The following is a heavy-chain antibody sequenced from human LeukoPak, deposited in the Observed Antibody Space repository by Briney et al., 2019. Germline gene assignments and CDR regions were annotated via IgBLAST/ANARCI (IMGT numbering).Heavy chain of an antibody. CDR1: GFTFSTYG. J-gene: IGHJ4*02. V-gene: IGHV3-23*01. D-gene: IGHD4-17*01. CDR2: ISGSGGST. Sequence: HSGGSLRLSCAASGFTFSTYGMSWVRQAPGKGLEWVSAISGSGGSTYYADSVKGRFTISRDNSKNTLYLQMNSLRAEDTAVYYCAKNCRGLPDEPFDYWGQGTLVTVSS. CDR3: AKNCRGLPDEPFDY.